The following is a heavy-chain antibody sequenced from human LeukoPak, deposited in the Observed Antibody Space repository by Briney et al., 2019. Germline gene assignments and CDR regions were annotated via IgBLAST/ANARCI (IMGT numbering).Heavy chain of an antibody. CDR2: INYSGST. J-gene: IGHJ4*02. CDR3: ARLERGAHDY. CDR1: GGSFSGYY. Sequence: QSSETLSLTCAVYGGSFSGYYWSWIRQPPGKGLEWIGEINYSGSTNYNPSLKSRVTISVDTSKNQFSLKLSSVTAADTAVYYCARLERGAHDYWGQGTLVTVSS. D-gene: IGHD1-1*01. V-gene: IGHV4-34*01.